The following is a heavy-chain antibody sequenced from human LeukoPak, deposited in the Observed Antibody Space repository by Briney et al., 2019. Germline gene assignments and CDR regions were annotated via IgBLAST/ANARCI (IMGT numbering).Heavy chain of an antibody. Sequence: SETLSLTFAVFCCSIHSGAYSLNWIRPPPGKGLEWIGYIYHSGSTDYNPSLKSRFTISVDRSTNQFSLKLSSVTAADTAVYYCARGAMINAFDLWGQGTMVTVSS. CDR1: CCSIHSGAYS. V-gene: IGHV4-30-2*01. D-gene: IGHD3-22*01. J-gene: IGHJ3*01. CDR3: ARGAMINAFDL. CDR2: IYHSGST.